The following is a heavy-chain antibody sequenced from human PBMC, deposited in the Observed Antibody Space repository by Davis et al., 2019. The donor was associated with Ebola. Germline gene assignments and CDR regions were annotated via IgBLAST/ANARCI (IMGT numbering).Heavy chain of an antibody. J-gene: IGHJ6*03. Sequence: ASVKVSCKASGYTFTSYYMHWVRQAPGQGLEWMGIINPSGGSTSYAQKFQGRVTMTRDTSTSTVYMELSSLRSEDTAVYYCAADYNWNDGNYYYYMDVWGKGTTVTVSS. V-gene: IGHV1-46*01. CDR1: GYTFTSYY. D-gene: IGHD1-1*01. CDR2: INPSGGST. CDR3: AADYNWNDGNYYYYMDV.